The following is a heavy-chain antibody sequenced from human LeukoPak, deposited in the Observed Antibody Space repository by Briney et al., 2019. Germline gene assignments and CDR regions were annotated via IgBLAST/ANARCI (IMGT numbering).Heavy chain of an antibody. Sequence: KASQTLSLTCTVSGGSISSGDYYWSWIRQPPGKGLEWIGYIYYSGSTYYNPSLKSRVTISVDTSKNQFSLKLSSVTAADTAVYYCARAPRIAVAGNADPFDYWGQGTLVTVSS. CDR1: GGSISSGDYY. CDR2: IYYSGST. V-gene: IGHV4-30-4*08. CDR3: ARAPRIAVAGNADPFDY. D-gene: IGHD6-19*01. J-gene: IGHJ4*02.